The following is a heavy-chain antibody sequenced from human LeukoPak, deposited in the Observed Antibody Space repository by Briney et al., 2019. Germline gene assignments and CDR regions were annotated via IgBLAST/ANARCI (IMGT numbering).Heavy chain of an antibody. D-gene: IGHD3-10*01. CDR2: ITRTSTTI. CDR3: ARDPPFGAHAFDI. Sequence: PGGSLRLSCAASGFTFSSYSMNWVRQAPGKGLEWVSYITRTSTTIYYADSVKGRFTISRDNAKNSLYLQMNSLRAEDTAVYYCARDPPFGAHAFDIWGQGTMVTVSS. CDR1: GFTFSSYS. V-gene: IGHV3-48*01. J-gene: IGHJ3*02.